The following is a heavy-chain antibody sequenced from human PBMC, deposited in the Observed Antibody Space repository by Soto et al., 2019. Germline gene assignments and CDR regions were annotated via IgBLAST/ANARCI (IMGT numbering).Heavy chain of an antibody. CDR1: GFTFSSYA. D-gene: IGHD3-22*01. CDR3: AKGNYYDSSGCLDY. CDR2: ISGSGGST. Sequence: PGGSLRLSCAASGFTFSSYAMSWVRQAPGKGLEWVSAISGSGGSTYYADSVKGRFTISRDNSKNTLYLQMNSLRAEDTAVYYCAKGNYYDSSGCLDYWGQGTLVTSPQ. J-gene: IGHJ4*02. V-gene: IGHV3-23*01.